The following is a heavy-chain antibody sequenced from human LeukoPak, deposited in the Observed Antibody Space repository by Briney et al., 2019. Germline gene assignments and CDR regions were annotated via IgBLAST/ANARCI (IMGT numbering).Heavy chain of an antibody. CDR1: GFTVSSNY. D-gene: IGHD6-13*01. Sequence: GGSLRLSCAASGFTVSSNYMSWVRQAPGKGLEWVSVIYSGGTTSYADSVKGRFTISRDNSKNTLYLQMNSLRAEDTAVYYCARDYTVPRAAIVTESWGQGTLVTVSS. J-gene: IGHJ5*02. CDR2: IYSGGTT. V-gene: IGHV3-53*01. CDR3: ARDYTVPRAAIVTES.